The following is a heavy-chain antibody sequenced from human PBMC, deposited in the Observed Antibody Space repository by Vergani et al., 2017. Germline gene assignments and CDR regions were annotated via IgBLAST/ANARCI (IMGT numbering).Heavy chain of an antibody. CDR2: IWYDGSNK. D-gene: IGHD3-16*01. CDR3: AKDHYDYVWGSSTAELLGYFQH. Sequence: QVQLVESGGGVVQPGRSLRLSCAASGFTFSSYGMHWVRQAPGKGLEWVAVIWYDGSNKYYADSVKGRFTISRDNSKNPLYLQMNSLRAEDTAVYYWAKDHYDYVWGSSTAELLGYFQHWGQGTLVTVSS. J-gene: IGHJ1*01. CDR1: GFTFSSYG. V-gene: IGHV3-33*06.